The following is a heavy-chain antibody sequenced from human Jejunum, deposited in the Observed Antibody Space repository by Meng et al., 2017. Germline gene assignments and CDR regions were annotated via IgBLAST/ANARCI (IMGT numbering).Heavy chain of an antibody. D-gene: IGHD6-19*01. Sequence: LRLSCAVSGASISSGAYYWTWIRHHPAKGLEWIGYIYYSGFTDENPSLKSRATISRDTSKTRFSLNLNSVTAADTAVYYCARGGLAVTGARYYFDYWGQGTPVTVSS. CDR1: GASISSGAYY. V-gene: IGHV4-31*11. CDR2: IYYSGFT. J-gene: IGHJ4*02. CDR3: ARGGLAVTGARYYFDY.